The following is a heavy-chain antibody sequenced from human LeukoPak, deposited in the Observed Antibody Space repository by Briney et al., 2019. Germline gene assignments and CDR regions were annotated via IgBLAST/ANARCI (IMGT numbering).Heavy chain of an antibody. CDR1: GFTFSSYW. Sequence: GGSLRLSCAASGFTFSSYWMHWVRQGPGKGLVWVSRINSDGSSTNYSDSVKGRFTISRDNAKNTLCLQMNSLRAEDTGVYYCARVLYSSGWTPLDPWGQGTLVSVSS. J-gene: IGHJ5*02. CDR2: INSDGSST. V-gene: IGHV3-74*01. CDR3: ARVLYSSGWTPLDP. D-gene: IGHD6-19*01.